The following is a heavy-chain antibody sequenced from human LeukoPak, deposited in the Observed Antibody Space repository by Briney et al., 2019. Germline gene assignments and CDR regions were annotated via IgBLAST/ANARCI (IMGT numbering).Heavy chain of an antibody. CDR3: ARGKEVITMLRGLKPGYYFDY. J-gene: IGHJ4*02. V-gene: IGHV4-59*01. CDR2: IHYSGGT. CDR1: GGSITNYY. Sequence: PSETLSLTCTVSGGSITNYYWSWIRQPPGKGLEWIGYIHYSGGTKYKSSLKSRVTISVDTSKNQFSLKLNSVTAADTAVYYCARGKEVITMLRGLKPGYYFDYWGQGTLVTVSS. D-gene: IGHD3-10*01.